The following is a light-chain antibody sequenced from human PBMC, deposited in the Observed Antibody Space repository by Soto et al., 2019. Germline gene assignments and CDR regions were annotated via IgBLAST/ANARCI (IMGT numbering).Light chain of an antibody. CDR2: AAS. V-gene: IGKV1-39*01. Sequence: DIQMTQSPSSLSASVGDRVTITCRASESIARHLNWYQQKPGKAPKLLIYAASSLQNSVPSRFRGGGSGTDFTLTISNLQPEDFATYYCQQTYSTLSITFGQGTRLEIK. J-gene: IGKJ5*01. CDR3: QQTYSTLSIT. CDR1: ESIARH.